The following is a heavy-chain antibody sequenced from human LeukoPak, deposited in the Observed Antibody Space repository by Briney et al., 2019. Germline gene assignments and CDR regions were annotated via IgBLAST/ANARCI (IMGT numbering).Heavy chain of an antibody. V-gene: IGHV4-59*12. CDR2: IYYSGST. D-gene: IGHD3-22*01. Sequence: SETLSLTCTVSGGSISSYYWSWIRQPPGKGLEWIGYIYYSGSTNYNPSLKSRVTISVDTSKSQFSLKLSSVTAADTAVYYCARVLLDSSGFFDYWGQGTLVTVSS. J-gene: IGHJ4*02. CDR1: GGSISSYY. CDR3: ARVLLDSSGFFDY.